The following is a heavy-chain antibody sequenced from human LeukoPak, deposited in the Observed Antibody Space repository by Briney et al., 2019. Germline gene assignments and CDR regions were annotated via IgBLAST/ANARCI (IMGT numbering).Heavy chain of an antibody. D-gene: IGHD6-13*01. J-gene: IGHJ4*02. CDR1: GYTFTGYY. V-gene: IGHV1-2*02. CDR2: INPNSGGT. CDR3: ARDESSSSNSYYFDY. Sequence: ASVKVSCKASGYTFTGYYMHWVRQAPGQGLEWMGWINPNSGGTNYAQKFQGRVTMTRDTSTSTVYMELSSLRSEDTAVYYCARDESSSSNSYYFDYWGQGTLVTVSS.